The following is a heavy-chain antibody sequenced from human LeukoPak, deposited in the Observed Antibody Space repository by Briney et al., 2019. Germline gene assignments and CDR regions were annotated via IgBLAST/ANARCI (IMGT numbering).Heavy chain of an antibody. D-gene: IGHD2-2*01. CDR2: INDLGAT. Sequence: GGSLRLSCAASGFTFSSYAMSGVRQAPGQGLQWVSGINDLGATFYADSVKGRFTISRDNSKNTLYLQMNSLRAEDTAIYYCSKDHCTTTRCIAGFDFWGQGTLVTVSS. V-gene: IGHV3-23*01. CDR3: SKDHCTTTRCIAGFDF. CDR1: GFTFSSYA. J-gene: IGHJ4*02.